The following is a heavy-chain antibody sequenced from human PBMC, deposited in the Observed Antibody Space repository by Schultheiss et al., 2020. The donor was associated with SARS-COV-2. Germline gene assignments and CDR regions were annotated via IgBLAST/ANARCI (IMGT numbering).Heavy chain of an antibody. D-gene: IGHD3-10*01. V-gene: IGHV3-30-3*01. CDR2: ISYDGSNK. CDR1: GFTFSSYA. J-gene: IGHJ4*02. CDR3: TKDRMQFATYYYPSGSFDN. Sequence: GGSLRLSCAASGFTFSSYAMRRVRQAPGKGLEWVAVISYDGSNKYYADSVKGRFTISRDNSKNTLYLQMNSLRAEDTAVYYCTKDRMQFATYYYPSGSFDNLGQGTLVTVSS.